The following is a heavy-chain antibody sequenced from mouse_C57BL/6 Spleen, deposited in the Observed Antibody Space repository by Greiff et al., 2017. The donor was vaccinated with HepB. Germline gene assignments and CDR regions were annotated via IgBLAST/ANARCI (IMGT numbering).Heavy chain of an antibody. Sequence: VQLQQSGPELVKPGASVKISCKASGYSFTSYYIHWVKQRPGQGLEWIGWIYPGSGNTKYNEKFKGKATLTADTSSSTAYMQLSSLTSEDPAVYYCARSPKGYYFDYWGQGTTLTVSS. D-gene: IGHD1-3*01. CDR2: IYPGSGNT. J-gene: IGHJ2*01. V-gene: IGHV1-66*01. CDR1: GYSFTSYY. CDR3: ARSPKGYYFDY.